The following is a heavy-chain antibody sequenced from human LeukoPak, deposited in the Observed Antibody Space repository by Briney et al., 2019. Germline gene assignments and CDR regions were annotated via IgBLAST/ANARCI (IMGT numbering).Heavy chain of an antibody. V-gene: IGHV3-20*04. CDR2: INWNGGST. Sequence: GGSLRLSCAASGFTFSNYAMNWVRQAPGKGLEWVSGINWNGGSTGYADSVKGRFTISRDNAKNSLYLQMNSLRAEDTAFYYCARCLYCSSTSPLAGYWGQGTLVTVSS. CDR1: GFTFSNYA. J-gene: IGHJ4*02. CDR3: ARCLYCSSTSPLAGY. D-gene: IGHD2-2*01.